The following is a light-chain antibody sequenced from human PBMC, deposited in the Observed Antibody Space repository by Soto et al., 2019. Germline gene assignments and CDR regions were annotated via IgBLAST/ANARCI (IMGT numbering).Light chain of an antibody. J-gene: IGLJ7*01. CDR2: SRN. Sequence: QAVVNQEPSFAVSPVGTVTLTCGLSSGSVSTRYYPRWYQQTPGQSPRTLIYSRNTRSSWVPDRFSGSILGNKAALTITGAQSDDESDYSCLLYMGSGICVCVGRTQLNV. V-gene: IGLV8-61*01. CDR1: SGSVSTRYY. CDR3: LLYMGSGICV.